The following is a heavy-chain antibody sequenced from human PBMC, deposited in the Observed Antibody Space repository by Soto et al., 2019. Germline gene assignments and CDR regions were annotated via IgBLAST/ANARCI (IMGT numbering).Heavy chain of an antibody. J-gene: IGHJ6*02. Sequence: PSETLSLTCAVSGFFISSGNYWGWIRKPPGKGLEWIGSIFHGGNTYYNPSLKSRVTISVDMSKNQFSVRLNSVTAADTAVYYCAPLSVSLSGPYGIHVWGQGTTVTVSS. V-gene: IGHV4-38-2*01. CDR2: IFHGGNT. CDR1: GFFISSGNY. D-gene: IGHD2-15*01. CDR3: APLSVSLSGPYGIHV.